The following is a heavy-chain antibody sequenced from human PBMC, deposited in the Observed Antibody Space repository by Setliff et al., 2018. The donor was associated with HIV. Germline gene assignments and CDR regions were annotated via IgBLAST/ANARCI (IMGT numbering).Heavy chain of an antibody. CDR3: ARCPSPPYCTSTTCYVDYYYMDV. CDR1: GDSITSYY. J-gene: IGHJ6*03. CDR2: IYYSGDT. V-gene: IGHV4-59*01. D-gene: IGHD2-2*01. Sequence: SETLSLTCNVSGDSITSYYWIWIRQSPGKGLEWIGYIYYSGDTNYNPSLKSRVTMSVDTSKNQFSLKLSSVTAADTAVYYCARCPSPPYCTSTTCYVDYYYMDVWGKGTTVTVS.